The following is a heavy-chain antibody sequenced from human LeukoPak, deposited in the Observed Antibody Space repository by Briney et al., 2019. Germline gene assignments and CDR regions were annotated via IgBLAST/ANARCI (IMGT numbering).Heavy chain of an antibody. CDR2: IIPIFGTA. D-gene: IGHD5-24*01. V-gene: IGHV1-69*05. J-gene: IGHJ3*02. CDR1: GGTFSSYA. CDR3: ARKGVEMATRDAFDI. Sequence: GASVKVSCKASGGTFSSYAISWVRQAPGQGLEWMGGIIPIFGTANYAQKFQGRVTITTDESTSTAYMELSSLRSEDTAVYYCARKGVEMATRDAFDIWGQGTMVTVSS.